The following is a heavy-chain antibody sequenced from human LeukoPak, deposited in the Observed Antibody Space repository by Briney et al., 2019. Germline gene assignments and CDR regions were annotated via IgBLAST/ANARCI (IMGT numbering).Heavy chain of an antibody. CDR3: ARDATRGYRSSWYYRAKWFDP. D-gene: IGHD6-13*01. CDR1: GGSISSGGYY. V-gene: IGHV4-31*03. CDR2: IYYSGST. Sequence: SQTLSLTCTVSGGSISSGGYYWSWIRQHPGKGLEWIGYIYYSGSTYYNPSLKSRVTISVDTSKNQFSLKLSSVTAADTAAYYCARDATRGYRSSWYYRAKWFDPWGQGTLVTVSS. J-gene: IGHJ5*02.